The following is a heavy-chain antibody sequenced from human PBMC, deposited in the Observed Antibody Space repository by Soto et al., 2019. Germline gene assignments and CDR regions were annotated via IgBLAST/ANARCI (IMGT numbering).Heavy chain of an antibody. V-gene: IGHV4-39*01. J-gene: IGHJ4*02. CDR3: ASSFTVPAAIGY. D-gene: IGHD2-2*02. Sequence: SETLSLTCSVSGGSITSDSHYWGWIRQPPGKGLEWLGSIYYSGNIYHNPSLKSRVTLSIDTSKKQFSLKLSSVTDADTAVYYCASSFTVPAAIGYWGQGTLVTVSS. CDR1: GGSITSDSHY. CDR2: IYYSGNI.